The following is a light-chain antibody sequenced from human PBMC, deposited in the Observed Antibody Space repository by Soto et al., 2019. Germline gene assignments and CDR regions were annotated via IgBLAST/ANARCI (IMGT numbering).Light chain of an antibody. CDR2: SAS. J-gene: IGKJ4*01. CDR1: QALSNY. Sequence: DIQLTQSPSVLSASVGDTVTITCRASQALSNYLAWYQQKPGKAPDLLIYSASTLQSGVPSRFRGSGSETEFSLTIRALKPEDFATYYCQQLSRYPLTFGGGTKVDIK. V-gene: IGKV1-9*01. CDR3: QQLSRYPLT.